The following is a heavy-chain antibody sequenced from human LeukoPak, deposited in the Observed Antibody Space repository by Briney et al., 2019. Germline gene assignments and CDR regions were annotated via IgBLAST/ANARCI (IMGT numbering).Heavy chain of an antibody. Sequence: PGGSLRLSCAASGFTFSGYWMHWVRQAPGKGLVWVSRINSDGSTTSYADSVMGRFTISRDNAKNSLYLQMNSLRAEDTAVYYCAGLSGYRYFDYWGQGTLVTVSS. J-gene: IGHJ4*02. CDR2: INSDGSTT. CDR1: GFTFSGYW. V-gene: IGHV3-74*01. CDR3: AGLSGYRYFDY. D-gene: IGHD3-3*01.